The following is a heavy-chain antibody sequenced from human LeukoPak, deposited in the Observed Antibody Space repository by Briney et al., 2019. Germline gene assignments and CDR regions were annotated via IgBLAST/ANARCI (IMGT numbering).Heavy chain of an antibody. D-gene: IGHD1-26*01. CDR3: AKDRWGAISYFDY. CDR1: GFTFSTFA. CDR2: ISGSGGST. Sequence: GGSLRLSCAASGFTFSTFAMIWVRQPPGKGLEWVSVISGSGGSTYYADSVKGRFTISRDNSKNTLYLQMNSLRAEDTAVYYCAKDRWGAISYFDYWGQGTLVTVSS. V-gene: IGHV3-23*01. J-gene: IGHJ4*02.